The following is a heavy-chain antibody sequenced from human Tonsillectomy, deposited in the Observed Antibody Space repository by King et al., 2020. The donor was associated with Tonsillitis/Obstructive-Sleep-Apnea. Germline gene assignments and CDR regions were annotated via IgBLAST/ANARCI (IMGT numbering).Heavy chain of an antibody. Sequence: VQLVESGGGLVQPGGSLRLTCAASGFTFSSYAMSWVRQAPGKGLEWVSAISGSGGSTYYADSVKGRFTISRDNSKNTLYLQMNSLRVEDTAVYYCAKRKGGYDGPGYFAYWGQGTLVTVSS. CDR2: ISGSGGST. CDR3: AKRKGGYDGPGYFAY. V-gene: IGHV3-23*04. CDR1: GFTFSSYA. J-gene: IGHJ4*02. D-gene: IGHD5-12*01.